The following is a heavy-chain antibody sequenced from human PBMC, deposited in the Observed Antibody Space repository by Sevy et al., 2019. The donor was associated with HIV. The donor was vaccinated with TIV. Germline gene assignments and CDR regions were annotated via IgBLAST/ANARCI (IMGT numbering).Heavy chain of an antibody. D-gene: IGHD3-22*01. CDR2: INPNSGDT. CDR3: ARVLYYASSAYYFDY. V-gene: IGHV1-2*06. J-gene: IGHJ4*02. Sequence: ASVKVSCKASGYMFIAYFIHWVRQAPGQGLEWMGRINPNSGDTNYAQKFQGRVTMTRDTSINTAYMELSRLRSDDTAVYSCARVLYYASSAYYFDYWGQGTLVTVSS. CDR1: GYMFIAYF.